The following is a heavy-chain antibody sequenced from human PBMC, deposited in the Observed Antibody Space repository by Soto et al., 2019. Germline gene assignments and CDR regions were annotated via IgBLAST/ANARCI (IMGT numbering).Heavy chain of an antibody. J-gene: IGHJ6*03. CDR2: SNYSGSA. CDR1: GGSINSRRHH. CDR3: ARVYYDFWGGSYYYYMDV. Sequence: SETLSLTCTVSGGSINSRRHHWGWIRQPPGKGLEWIGSSNYSGSAYYIPSLKSRVTISIDTSKKQFSLKLSSVTAADAAVYYCARVYYDFWGGSYYYYMDVWGKGTTVTVSS. D-gene: IGHD3-3*01. V-gene: IGHV4-39*01.